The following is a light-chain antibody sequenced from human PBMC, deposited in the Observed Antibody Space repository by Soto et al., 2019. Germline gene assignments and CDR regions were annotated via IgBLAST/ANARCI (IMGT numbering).Light chain of an antibody. CDR3: LLYYGGAQV. CDR2: NTS. V-gene: IGLV7-43*01. J-gene: IGLJ2*01. CDR1: TGAVTSGYY. Sequence: QAVVTQEPSLTVSPGGTITLTCHSSTGAVTSGYYPNWFQQKPGQAPRALIYNTSNKHSWTPARFSGSLLGGKAALTLSGVQPEDEAEYYCLLYYGGAQVFGGGTKLTVL.